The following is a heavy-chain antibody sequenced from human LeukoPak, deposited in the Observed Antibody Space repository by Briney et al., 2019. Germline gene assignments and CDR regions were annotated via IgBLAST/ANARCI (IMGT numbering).Heavy chain of an antibody. V-gene: IGHV3-7*03. CDR2: IKQDGSEK. D-gene: IGHD6-13*01. Sequence: GGSLRLSCAASGFTFSSYWMSWVRQAPGKGLEWVANIKQDGSEKYYVDSVKGRFTISRDNSKNTLYLQMNSLRAEDTAVYYCAKGREYSSSWYGDGMDVWGQGTTVTVSS. CDR3: AKGREYSSSWYGDGMDV. CDR1: GFTFSSYW. J-gene: IGHJ6*02.